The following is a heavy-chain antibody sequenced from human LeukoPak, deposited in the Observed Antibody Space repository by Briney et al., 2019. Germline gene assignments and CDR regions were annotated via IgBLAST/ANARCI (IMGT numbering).Heavy chain of an antibody. CDR2: INSDGSST. Sequence: PGGSLRLSCAASGFTFSSYWMHWVRQAPGKGLVWVSRINSDGSSTSYADSVKGRFTISRDNAKNTLYLQMNSLRAEDTAVYYCARGSRGYSSSWRNTPQGPYFDYWGQGTLVTVSS. CDR3: ARGSRGYSSSWRNTPQGPYFDY. D-gene: IGHD6-13*01. CDR1: GFTFSSYW. J-gene: IGHJ4*02. V-gene: IGHV3-74*01.